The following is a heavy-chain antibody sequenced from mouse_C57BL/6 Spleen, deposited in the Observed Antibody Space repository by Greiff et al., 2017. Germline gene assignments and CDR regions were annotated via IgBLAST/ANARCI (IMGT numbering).Heavy chain of an antibody. CDR3: AALITTVVATDWYFDV. CDR2: IDPNSGGT. J-gene: IGHJ1*03. CDR1: GYTFTSYW. D-gene: IGHD1-1*01. V-gene: IGHV1-72*01. Sequence: VQLQQPGAELVKPGASVKLSCKASGYTFTSYWMHWVKQRPGRGLEWIGRIDPNSGGTKYNEKFKSKATLTVDKPSSTAYMQLSSLTSEDSAVYYCAALITTVVATDWYFDVWGTGTTVTVSS.